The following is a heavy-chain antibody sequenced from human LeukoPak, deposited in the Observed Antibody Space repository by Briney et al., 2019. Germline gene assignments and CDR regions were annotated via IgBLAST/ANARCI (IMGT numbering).Heavy chain of an antibody. CDR3: ARASGKGSGSGY. Sequence: GGSLRLSCAASGFTVTGNYMSWVRQAPGKGLEWVSVIYSDGSTYYADSVKGRFTISRDNSKNTLYFQMNGLRAEDTAVYYCARASGKGSGSGYWGQGTLVTVSS. CDR1: GFTVTGNY. J-gene: IGHJ4*02. CDR2: IYSDGST. D-gene: IGHD6-19*01. V-gene: IGHV3-66*01.